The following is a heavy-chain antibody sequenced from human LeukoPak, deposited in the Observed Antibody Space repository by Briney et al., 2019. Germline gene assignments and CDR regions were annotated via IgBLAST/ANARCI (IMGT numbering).Heavy chain of an antibody. D-gene: IGHD3-16*02. CDR1: GFTFSSYA. CDR3: ARAGSDHIWGTYRY. Sequence: GGSLRLSCAASGFTFSSYAMSWVRQAPGKGLVWVPRIDSDGTYIRYADSVKGRFAISRDNAKNTLFLQMSNLRAEDTALYYCARAGSDHIWGTYRYWGQGALVTVSS. CDR2: IDSDGTYI. V-gene: IGHV3-74*01. J-gene: IGHJ4*02.